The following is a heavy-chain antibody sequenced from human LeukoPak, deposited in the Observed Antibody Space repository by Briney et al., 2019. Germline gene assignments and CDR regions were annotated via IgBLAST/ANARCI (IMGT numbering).Heavy chain of an antibody. V-gene: IGHV4-38-2*02. CDR2: IYHSGST. D-gene: IGHD3-3*01. CDR1: GYSISSGYY. CDR3: ARVHDFWSGYHPFDY. Sequence: PSETLSLTCTVSGYSISSGYYWGWIRPPPGKGLEWIGSIYHSGSTYYNPSLKSRVTISVDTSKNQFSLKLSSVTAADTAVYYCARVHDFWSGYHPFDYWGQGTLVTVSS. J-gene: IGHJ4*02.